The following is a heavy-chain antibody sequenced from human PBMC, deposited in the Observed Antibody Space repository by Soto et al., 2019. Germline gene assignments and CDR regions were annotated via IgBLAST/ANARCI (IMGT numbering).Heavy chain of an antibody. CDR2: ISSSSSTI. CDR3: AREMGYDILSRGDDAFDI. CDR1: GFTFSSYS. Sequence: GGSLRLSCAASGFTFSSYSMNWVRQAPGKGLEWVSYISSSSSTIYYADSVKGRFTISRDNAKNSLYLQMNSLRDENTAVYYCAREMGYDILSRGDDAFDIWGQGTMVTVSS. J-gene: IGHJ3*02. V-gene: IGHV3-48*02. D-gene: IGHD3-9*01.